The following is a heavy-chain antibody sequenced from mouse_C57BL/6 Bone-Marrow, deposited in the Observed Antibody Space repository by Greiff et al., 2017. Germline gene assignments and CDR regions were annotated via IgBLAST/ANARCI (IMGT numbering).Heavy chain of an antibody. Sequence: VQLQQSGPVLVKPGASVKMSCKASGYTFTDYYMNWVKQSHGKSLEWIGVINPYNGGTSYNQKFKGKATLTVDKSSSTAYMELNSLTSEDAAVYCCARYGYEVTDYWGQGTSVTVSS. J-gene: IGHJ4*01. CDR1: GYTFTDYY. D-gene: IGHD2-2*01. CDR2: INPYNGGT. CDR3: ARYGYEVTDY. V-gene: IGHV1-19*01.